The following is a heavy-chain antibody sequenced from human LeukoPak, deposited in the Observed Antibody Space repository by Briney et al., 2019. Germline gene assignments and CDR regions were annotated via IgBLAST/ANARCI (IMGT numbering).Heavy chain of an antibody. V-gene: IGHV3-30*04. J-gene: IGHJ3*02. Sequence: PGGSLRLSCAASGFTFSSYAMHWVRQAPGKGLEWVAVISYDGSNKYYADSVEGRFTISRDNSKNTLYLQMNSLRAEDTAVYYCARGGRIGAFDIWGQGTMVTVSS. CDR3: ARGGRIGAFDI. CDR1: GFTFSSYA. CDR2: ISYDGSNK.